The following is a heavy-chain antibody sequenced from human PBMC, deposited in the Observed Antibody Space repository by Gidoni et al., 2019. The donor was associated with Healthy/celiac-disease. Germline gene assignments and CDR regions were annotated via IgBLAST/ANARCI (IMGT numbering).Heavy chain of an antibody. CDR3: ARGDIVVVPAANYYYYYGMDV. D-gene: IGHD2-2*01. Sequence: QVQLVQSGAEVKKPGSSVKVPCKASGGTFSSYAISWVRQAPGQGLEWMGGIIPIFGTANYAQKFQCRVTITADESTSTVYMELSSLRSEDTAVYYCARGDIVVVPAANYYYYYGMDVWGQGTTVTVSS. CDR1: GGTFSSYA. V-gene: IGHV1-69*01. CDR2: IIPIFGTA. J-gene: IGHJ6*02.